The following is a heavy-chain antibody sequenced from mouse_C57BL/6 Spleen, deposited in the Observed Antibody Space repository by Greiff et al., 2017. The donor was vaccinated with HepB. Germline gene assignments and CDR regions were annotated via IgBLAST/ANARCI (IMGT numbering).Heavy chain of an antibody. CDR1: GYTFTSYW. CDR3: ARRAVVAGDFDY. D-gene: IGHD1-1*01. Sequence: QVQLKQPGAELVRPGSSVKLSCKASGYTFTSYWMHWVKQRPIQGLEWIGNIDPSDSETHYNQKFKDKDTLTVDKSSSTAYMQLSSLTSEDSAVYYCARRAVVAGDFDYWGQGTTLTVSS. J-gene: IGHJ2*01. V-gene: IGHV1-52*01. CDR2: IDPSDSET.